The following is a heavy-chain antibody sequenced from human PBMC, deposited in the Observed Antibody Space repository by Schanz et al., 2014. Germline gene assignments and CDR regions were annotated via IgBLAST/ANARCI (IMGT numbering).Heavy chain of an antibody. Sequence: VQLVESGGGVVQPGGSLRLSCGGSGFTFSNYAMSWVRQAPGKGLEWVSGFIVDSGNTYYADSVRGRFTISRDRFQNTLYLRMSSLRAEDTAVYYCARPRFDYGEVDYWGQGTLVTVSS. CDR2: FIVDSGNT. J-gene: IGHJ4*02. V-gene: IGHV3-23*04. CDR3: ARPRFDYGEVDY. CDR1: GFTFSNYA. D-gene: IGHD4-17*01.